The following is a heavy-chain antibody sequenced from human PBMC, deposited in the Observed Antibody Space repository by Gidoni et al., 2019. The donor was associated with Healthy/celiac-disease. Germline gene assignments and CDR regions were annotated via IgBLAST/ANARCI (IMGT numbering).Heavy chain of an antibody. D-gene: IGHD5-18*01. CDR3: ASDGDTAMVVYYFDH. CDR1: GLTFSSYA. CDR2: ISDDGSNN. Sequence: VQLGGAGGGVDQPGRSLRLAGAAPGLTFSSYAMHWVRQAPGKGLEWVAVISDDGSNNYYASSVKGRFTISRDNSNNSLYLQMNSLRAEDTADYYCASDGDTAMVVYYFDHWGQGTLVTVSS. J-gene: IGHJ4*02. V-gene: IGHV3-30-3*01.